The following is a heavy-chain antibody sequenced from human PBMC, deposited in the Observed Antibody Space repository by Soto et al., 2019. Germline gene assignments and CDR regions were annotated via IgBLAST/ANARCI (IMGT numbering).Heavy chain of an antibody. CDR1: GITFSDYV. CDR2: ISRSGSTI. D-gene: IGHD5-18*01. J-gene: IGHJ6*03. V-gene: IGHV3-11*01. Sequence: GWCLRLSCAASGITFSDYVMSWIRQAPGKGLEWVSYISRSGSTIYYADSVKGRFTISRDNAKNSLYLQMNSLRAEDTAVYYCARSGLGLGLGYGYGYYYYYMDVWGKGTTVTVSS. CDR3: ARSGLGLGLGYGYGYYYYYMDV.